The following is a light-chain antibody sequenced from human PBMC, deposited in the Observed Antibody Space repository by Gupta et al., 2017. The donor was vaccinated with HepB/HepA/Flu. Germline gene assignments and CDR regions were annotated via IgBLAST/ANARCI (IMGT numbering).Light chain of an antibody. Sequence: QSALTQPPSVSGAPGPLGTISCTGSSSNIGAGYDVHWYQQLPGTAPKLLIYGNSNRPSGVPDRFSGSKSGTSASLAITGLQAEDEADYYCQSYDSSLSGYVFGTGTKVTVL. V-gene: IGLV1-40*01. CDR3: QSYDSSLSGYV. CDR1: SSNIGAGYD. J-gene: IGLJ1*01. CDR2: GNS.